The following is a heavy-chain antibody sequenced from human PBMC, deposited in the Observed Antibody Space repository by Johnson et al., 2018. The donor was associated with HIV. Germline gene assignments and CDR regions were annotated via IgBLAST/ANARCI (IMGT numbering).Heavy chain of an antibody. CDR1: GFTFSDYY. CDR3: ARDRGGVAAAKGDHDAFDI. D-gene: IGHD6-13*01. V-gene: IGHV3-11*04. CDR2: ISSSGTAI. J-gene: IGHJ3*02. Sequence: QVQLVESGGGLAKPGGSLRLSCAASGFTFSDYYMSWIRQAPGKGLEWISYISSSGTAIYYADSVKGRFTISRVNAKNSLYLQMNSLRAEDTAVYYCARDRGGVAAAKGDHDAFDIWGQGTMVTVSS.